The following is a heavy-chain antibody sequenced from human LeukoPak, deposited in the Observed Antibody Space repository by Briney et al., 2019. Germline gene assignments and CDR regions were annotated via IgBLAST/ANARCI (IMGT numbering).Heavy chain of an antibody. Sequence: GGSLRLSCAASGFPFSGSWMDWVRQAPGKRMEWVADIKQDGSEKHYADSVKGRFTISRDNAKNSLFLQMSGLRAEDTAVYYCSRSLDYWGQGALVTVSS. CDR3: SRSLDY. CDR2: IKQDGSEK. CDR1: GFPFSGSW. V-gene: IGHV3-7*01. J-gene: IGHJ4*02.